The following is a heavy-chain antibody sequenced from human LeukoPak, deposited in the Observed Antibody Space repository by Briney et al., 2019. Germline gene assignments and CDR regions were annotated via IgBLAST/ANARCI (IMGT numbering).Heavy chain of an antibody. D-gene: IGHD3-9*01. J-gene: IGHJ4*02. Sequence: ASVKVSCKASGYSFTSHYMHWVRQAPGQGLEWMGWMNPKSGGTNYAQKFEARVTMNRDTSISTAYMELSRLRFDDTAVYYCAXXPDILTGEKFDYWGQGTLVTVSS. CDR1: GYSFTSHY. CDR2: MNPKSGGT. CDR3: AXXPDILTGEKFDY. V-gene: IGHV1-2*02.